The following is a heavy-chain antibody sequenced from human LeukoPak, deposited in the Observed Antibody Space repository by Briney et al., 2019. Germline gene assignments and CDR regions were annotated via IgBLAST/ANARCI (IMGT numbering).Heavy chain of an antibody. J-gene: IGHJ4*02. CDR2: IYYSGST. Sequence: SETLSLTCTVSGGSISCYYWSWIRQPPGKGLEWIGYIYYSGSTNYNPSLKSRVTISVDTSKNQFSLKLSSVTAADTAVYYCASLDTTVTLFDYWGQGTLVTVSS. D-gene: IGHD4-17*01. V-gene: IGHV4-59*08. CDR1: GGSISCYY. CDR3: ASLDTTVTLFDY.